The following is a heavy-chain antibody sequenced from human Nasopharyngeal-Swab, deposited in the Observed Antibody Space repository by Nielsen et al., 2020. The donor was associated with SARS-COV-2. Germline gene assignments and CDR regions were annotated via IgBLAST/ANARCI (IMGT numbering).Heavy chain of an antibody. V-gene: IGHV4-34*01. J-gene: IGHJ6*02. CDR1: GGAFGGFY. D-gene: IGHD1-1*01. Sequence: SETLSLTCAVYGGAFGGFYWSWIRQSPGEGLEWTGEINPSGGTDYNPSLKSRVSMSVDTSKNQVFLNLKAVTAADTGLYYCARGRRERAPRYYYYGMDVWGQGTTVSVS. CDR3: ARGRRERAPRYYYYGMDV. CDR2: INPSGGT.